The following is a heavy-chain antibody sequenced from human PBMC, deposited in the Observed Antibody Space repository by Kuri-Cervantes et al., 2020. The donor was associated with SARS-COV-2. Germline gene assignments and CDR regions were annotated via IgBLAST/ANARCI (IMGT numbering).Heavy chain of an antibody. CDR2: IWYDGSNK. D-gene: IGHD1-7*01. CDR3: AAELVAAYGMDV. CDR1: GLTFSSYG. J-gene: IGHJ6*02. V-gene: IGHV3-33*01. Sequence: GGSLRLSCAASGLTFSSYGMHWVRQAPGKGLEWVAVIWYDGSNKYYVDSVKGRFTISRDNSKNTLYLQMNSLRAEDTAVYYCAAELVAAYGMDVWSQGTTVTVSS.